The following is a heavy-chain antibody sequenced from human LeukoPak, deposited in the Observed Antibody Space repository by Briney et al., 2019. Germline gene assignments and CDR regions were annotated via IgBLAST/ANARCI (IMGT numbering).Heavy chain of an antibody. CDR1: EFAFNRSV. V-gene: IGHV3-13*01. CDR2: IGISGDT. Sequence: GGSLRLSCAASEFAFNRSVMHWVRQAIGKGLEWVSAIGISGDTYYSDSVGGRFVVSRENARNSMFLQMSSPRVGDTAVYYCARSRRSDNYQGDAFDLWGQGTVVIVSS. CDR3: ARSRRSDNYQGDAFDL. D-gene: IGHD1-1*01. J-gene: IGHJ3*01.